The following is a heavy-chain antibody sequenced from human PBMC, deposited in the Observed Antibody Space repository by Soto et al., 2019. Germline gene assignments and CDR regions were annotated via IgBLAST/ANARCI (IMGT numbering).Heavy chain of an antibody. CDR3: ARDARPKNPFAI. J-gene: IGHJ3*02. CDR2: IYYSGST. Sequence: SETLSLTCTVSGGSISSYYWSWIRQPPGKGLEWIGYIYYSGSTNYNPSLKSRVTISVDTSKNQFSLKLSSVTAADTAVYYCARDARPKNPFAIRGQRTIVAVSS. D-gene: IGHD6-6*01. V-gene: IGHV4-59*01. CDR1: GGSISSYY.